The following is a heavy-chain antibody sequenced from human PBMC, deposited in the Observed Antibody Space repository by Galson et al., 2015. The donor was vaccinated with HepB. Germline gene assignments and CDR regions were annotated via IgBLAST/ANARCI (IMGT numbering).Heavy chain of an antibody. CDR2: IWYDGAKK. Sequence: SLRLSCAASRFTFSSYGMQWVRQVPGKGLEWVATIWYDGAKKYYADSVKGRFTISRDNSKNTLYLQMNSLRVEDTAVYYCVSFDPGYWGQGTLVTVSS. CDR1: RFTFSSYG. V-gene: IGHV3-33*01. CDR3: VSFDPGY. J-gene: IGHJ4*02.